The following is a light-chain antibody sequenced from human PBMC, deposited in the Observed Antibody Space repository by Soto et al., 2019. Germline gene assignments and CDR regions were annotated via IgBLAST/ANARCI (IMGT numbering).Light chain of an antibody. J-gene: IGLJ2*01. Sequence: QSVLTQPPSVSGAPGQRVTISCTGSSSNIGSGYDVHWYQQLPGTAPKLLIDGNNNRPSGVPDRFSGSKSGTSASLAITGLQAEDEADYYCQSYDGSLSGVVFGGGTKLTVL. CDR1: SSNIGSGYD. CDR3: QSYDGSLSGVV. CDR2: GNN. V-gene: IGLV1-40*01.